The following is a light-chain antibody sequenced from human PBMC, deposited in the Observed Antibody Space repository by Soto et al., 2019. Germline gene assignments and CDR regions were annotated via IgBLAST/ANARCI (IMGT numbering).Light chain of an antibody. CDR3: QQSYSTPLT. J-gene: IGKJ4*01. V-gene: IGKV1-39*01. Sequence: DIQMTQSPSSLSASVGDRVTITCRASQSISSYLHWYQQKPGKAPKLLIYAASSLHSGVPSRFSGSGSGTDFTLTISSLQPEDFATYYCQQSYSTPLTLGGGTKVEIK. CDR1: QSISSY. CDR2: AAS.